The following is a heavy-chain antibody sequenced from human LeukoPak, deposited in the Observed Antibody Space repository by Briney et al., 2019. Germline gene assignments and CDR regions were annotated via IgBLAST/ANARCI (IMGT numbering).Heavy chain of an antibody. J-gene: IGHJ4*02. CDR2: IYYSGNT. V-gene: IGHV4-39*01. Sequence: GSLRLSCAASGFTFSNYWMSWVRQPPGKGLEWIGSIYYSGNTYYNASLKSQVSISIDTSKNQFSLRLTSVTAADTAVYYCARQTGSGLFILPGGQGTLVTVSS. D-gene: IGHD3/OR15-3a*01. CDR1: GFTFSNYW. CDR3: ARQTGSGLFILP.